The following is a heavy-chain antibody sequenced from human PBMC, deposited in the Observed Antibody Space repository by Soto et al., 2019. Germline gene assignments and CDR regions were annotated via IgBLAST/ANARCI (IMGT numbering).Heavy chain of an antibody. J-gene: IGHJ4*02. CDR1: DFSFTSHG. CDR3: AIYHLELFSFDY. Sequence: ASVKVSCKAYDFSFTSHGISWVRQAPGQGLEWMGWISLYNGNTNYAQQFQGRVTMTTDTSTSTAYMELRSLRSDDTAMYFCAIYHLELFSFDYWGQGTLVTVSS. V-gene: IGHV1-18*04. CDR2: ISLYNGNT. D-gene: IGHD2-2*01.